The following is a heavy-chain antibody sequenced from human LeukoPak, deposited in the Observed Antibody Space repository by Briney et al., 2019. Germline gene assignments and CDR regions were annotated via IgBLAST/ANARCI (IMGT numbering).Heavy chain of an antibody. CDR1: GGSISSSNSY. CDR2: FYYSGST. V-gene: IGHV4-39*01. Sequence: SETLSLTCTASGGSISSSNSYWGWIRQPPGKGLEWIGNFYYSGSTSYNPSLKSRVTISVDTSKNQFSLKLSSVTAADTAVYYCARQIYGYCTSTSCYAIDYWGQGTLVTVSS. J-gene: IGHJ4*02. D-gene: IGHD2-2*03. CDR3: ARQIYGYCTSTSCYAIDY.